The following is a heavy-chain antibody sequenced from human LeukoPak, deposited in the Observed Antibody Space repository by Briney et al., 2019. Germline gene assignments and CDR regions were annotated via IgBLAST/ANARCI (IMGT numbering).Heavy chain of an antibody. J-gene: IGHJ4*02. Sequence: SETLSLTCAVYGGSFSGYYWSWIRQPPGKGLEWIGEINHSGSTNYNPSLKSRVTISVDTSKNQFPLKLSSVTAADTAVYYCARGHCGGDCYSGYYFDYWGQGTLVTVSS. D-gene: IGHD2-21*02. CDR1: GGSFSGYY. CDR2: INHSGST. V-gene: IGHV4-34*01. CDR3: ARGHCGGDCYSGYYFDY.